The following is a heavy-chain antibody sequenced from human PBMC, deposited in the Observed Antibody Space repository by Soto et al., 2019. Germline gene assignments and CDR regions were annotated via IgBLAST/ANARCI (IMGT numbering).Heavy chain of an antibody. J-gene: IGHJ3*02. V-gene: IGHV4-34*01. Sequence: QVQLQQWGAGLLKPSETLSLTCAVYGGFVSSGSYYWSWIRQPPGKGLEWIGEMSHSGGTHFNPSIKSRFTIAVDTSKNQFSLKMSSVTATDTALYYCARVEGGTATTAVDAFDIWGPGTMVTVSS. CDR3: ARVEGGTATTAVDAFDI. D-gene: IGHD1-1*01. CDR1: GGFVSSGSYY. CDR2: MSHSGGT.